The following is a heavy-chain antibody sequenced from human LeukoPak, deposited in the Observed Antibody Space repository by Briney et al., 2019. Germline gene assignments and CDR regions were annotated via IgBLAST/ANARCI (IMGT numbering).Heavy chain of an antibody. D-gene: IGHD1-26*01. V-gene: IGHV4-34*01. CDR1: GGSFSGYY. CDR2: INHSGST. Sequence: SETLSLTCAVYGGSFSGYYWSWIRQPPGKGLEWIGEINHSGSTNYNPSRKSRVTISVDTSKNQFSLKLSSVTAADTAVYYCARGVGATYYWGQGTLVTVSS. J-gene: IGHJ4*02. CDR3: ARGVGATYY.